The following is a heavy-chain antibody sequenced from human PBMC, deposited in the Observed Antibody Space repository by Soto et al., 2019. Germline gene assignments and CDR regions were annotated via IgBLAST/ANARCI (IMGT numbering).Heavy chain of an antibody. Sequence: QVQLQESGPGLVKPSQTLSLTCSVSGDSISRYGFYWSWIRQRPGKGLEWIGYISYSGNPYFNPSLRSRATISIDTSKNQFSLRLSSVTAADTAVYSCATRGITLYHFDSWGQGTLGTVSS. CDR2: ISYSGNP. V-gene: IGHV4-31*03. CDR1: GDSISRYGFY. J-gene: IGHJ4*02. CDR3: ATRGITLYHFDS. D-gene: IGHD3-10*01.